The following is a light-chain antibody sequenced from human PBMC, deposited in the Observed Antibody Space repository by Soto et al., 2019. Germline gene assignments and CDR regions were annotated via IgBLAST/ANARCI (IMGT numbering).Light chain of an antibody. J-gene: IGKJ3*01. V-gene: IGKV1-27*01. CDR1: QGIRNF. Sequence: DIQMTQSPTSLSASVGDRVTITCRASQGIRNFVAWYQQKPGQAPKLLIYAASTLQSGVPSRFSGGGSGTDFTLTINSLQTEDVATYFCQKYSSVPVFGPGTKGEIK. CDR2: AAS. CDR3: QKYSSVPV.